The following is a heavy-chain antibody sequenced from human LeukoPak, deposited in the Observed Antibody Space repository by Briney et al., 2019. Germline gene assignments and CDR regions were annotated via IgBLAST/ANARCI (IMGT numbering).Heavy chain of an antibody. CDR3: ARVVGAIDY. V-gene: IGHV4-39*01. CDR2: IYYSGST. CDR1: GGSISSSSYY. D-gene: IGHD1-26*01. Sequence: LSETLSLTCTVSGGSISSSSYYWGWIRQPPGKGLEWIGSIYYSGSTYYNPSLKSRVTISVDTSKNQFSLKLSSVTAADTAVYYCARVVGAIDYWGQGTLVTVS. J-gene: IGHJ4*02.